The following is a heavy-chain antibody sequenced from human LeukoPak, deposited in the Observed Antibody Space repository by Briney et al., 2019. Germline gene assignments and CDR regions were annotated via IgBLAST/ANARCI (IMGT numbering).Heavy chain of an antibody. CDR3: AREDYGRYFDY. D-gene: IGHD4-17*01. J-gene: IGHJ4*02. CDR1: GGTFSSYA. V-gene: IGHV1-69*04. CDR2: IIPILGIA. Sequence: SVKVSCKASGGTFSSYAISWVRQAPGQGLEWMGRIIPILGIANYAQKFQGRVTITADKSTSTAYMELSSLRSEDTAVYYCAREDYGRYFDYWGQGTLVTVSS.